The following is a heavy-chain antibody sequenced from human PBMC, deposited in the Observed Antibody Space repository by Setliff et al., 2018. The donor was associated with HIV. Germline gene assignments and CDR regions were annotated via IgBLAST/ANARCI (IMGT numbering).Heavy chain of an antibody. D-gene: IGHD6-13*01. J-gene: IGHJ6*03. V-gene: IGHV4-39*01. Sequence: TSETLSPTCAFSGGSISNNNYYWGWSRQPPGKGLEWIGSIYFTETTYYNRSLKSRVTISVDTSKNQFSLKRSSVTAADTAIFYCASIAATGSFFLGYMDVWGKGTTVTVSS. CDR2: IYFTETT. CDR1: GGSISNNNYY. CDR3: ASIAATGSFFLGYMDV.